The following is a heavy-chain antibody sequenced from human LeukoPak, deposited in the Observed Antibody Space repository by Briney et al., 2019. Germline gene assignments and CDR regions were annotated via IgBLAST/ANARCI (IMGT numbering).Heavy chain of an antibody. CDR2: IYYSGST. CDR1: GGSISSSSYY. J-gene: IGHJ5*02. V-gene: IGHV4-39*07. Sequence: SETVSLTCTVSGGSISSSSYYWGWIRQPPGKGLEWIGSIYYSGSTYYNPSLKSRVTISVDTSKNQFSLKLSSVTAADTAVYYCARGGGSSGWFDPWGQGTLVTVSS. D-gene: IGHD6-19*01. CDR3: ARGGGSSGWFDP.